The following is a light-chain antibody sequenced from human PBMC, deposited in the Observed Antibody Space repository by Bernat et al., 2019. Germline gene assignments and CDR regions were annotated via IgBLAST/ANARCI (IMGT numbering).Light chain of an antibody. CDR2: EVN. CDR1: SGDVGSNNI. CDR3: CSYASRSTSYV. V-gene: IGLV2-23*02. Sequence: QSALTQPASVSGSPGQSITISCTGTSGDVGSNNIVSWYQQHPGKAPKLMIYEVNKRPSGVSNRFSGSKSGNTASLTISGLQAEDEADYYCCSYASRSTSYVSGPGTKVTVL. J-gene: IGLJ1*01.